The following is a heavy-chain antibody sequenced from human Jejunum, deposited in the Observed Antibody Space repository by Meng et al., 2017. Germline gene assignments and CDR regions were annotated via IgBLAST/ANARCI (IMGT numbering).Heavy chain of an antibody. J-gene: IGHJ4*02. V-gene: IGHV4-4*02. Sequence: QLQLQESGPGLVKPSGTLSLTCGLSGCSISSSNRWFWVRQSPGKGLEWIGEMYHGGDTNYNPSLETRVTISTDTSRNEFSLKLRSVTAADTAVYYCARDWGCRDGSCFSGLLEYWGQGILVTVSS. D-gene: IGHD2-15*01. CDR2: MYHGGDT. CDR3: ARDWGCRDGSCFSGLLEY. CDR1: GCSISSSNR.